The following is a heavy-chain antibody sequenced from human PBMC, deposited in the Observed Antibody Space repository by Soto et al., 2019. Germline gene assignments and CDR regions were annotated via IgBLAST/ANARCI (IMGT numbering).Heavy chain of an antibody. CDR2: IYYSGST. V-gene: IGHV4-61*01. J-gene: IGHJ4*02. CDR1: GGSVSSGSYY. D-gene: IGHD3-22*01. Sequence: PSETLSLTCTVSGGSVSSGSYYWSWIRQPPGKGLEWIGYIYYSGSTNYNPSLKSRVTISVDTSKNQFSLKLSSVTAADTAVYYCARVPSGSGYFDYYFDYWGQGTLVTVSS. CDR3: ARVPSGSGYFDYYFDY.